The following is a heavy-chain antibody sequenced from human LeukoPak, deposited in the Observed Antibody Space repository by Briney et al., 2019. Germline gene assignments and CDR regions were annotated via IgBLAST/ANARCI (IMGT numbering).Heavy chain of an antibody. Sequence: SETLSLTCTVSGGSINNHYWNWVRQPPGKGLEWIGYISYSGSTKYNPSLKSRVTISVDTSKNQISLKISSVTAADTAVYHCARGRYCSGGSCYLDYWGQGTLVTVSS. J-gene: IGHJ4*02. V-gene: IGHV4-59*11. CDR1: GGSINNHY. CDR3: ARGRYCSGGSCYLDY. D-gene: IGHD2-15*01. CDR2: ISYSGST.